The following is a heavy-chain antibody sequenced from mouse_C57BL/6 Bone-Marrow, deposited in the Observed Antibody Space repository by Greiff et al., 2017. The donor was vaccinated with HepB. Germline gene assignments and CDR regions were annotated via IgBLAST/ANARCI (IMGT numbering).Heavy chain of an antibody. J-gene: IGHJ1*03. CDR3: AMGDGYWYFDV. Sequence: QVQLQQPGAELVKPGASVKVSCKASGYTFTSYWMHWVKQKPGQGLEWIGRIHPSDSDTNYNQKFKGKATLTVYKSSSTAYMKLSSLTSEDSAVYYCAMGDGYWYFDVWGTGTTVTVSS. V-gene: IGHV1-74*01. D-gene: IGHD2-3*01. CDR2: IHPSDSDT. CDR1: GYTFTSYW.